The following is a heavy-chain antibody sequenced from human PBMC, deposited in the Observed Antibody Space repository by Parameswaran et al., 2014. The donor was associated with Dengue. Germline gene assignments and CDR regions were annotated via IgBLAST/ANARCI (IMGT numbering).Heavy chain of an antibody. V-gene: IGHV5-51*01. Sequence: VRQMPGKGLEWMGIIYPGDSDTRYSPSFQGQVTISADKSISTAYLQWSSLKASDTAMYYCARPGEVKRAFDIWGQGTMVTVSS. CDR2: IYPGDSDT. J-gene: IGHJ3*02. CDR3: ARPGEVKRAFDI. D-gene: IGHD1-26*01.